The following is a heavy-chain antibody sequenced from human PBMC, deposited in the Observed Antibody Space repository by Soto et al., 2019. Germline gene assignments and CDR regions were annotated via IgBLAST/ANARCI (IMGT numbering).Heavy chain of an antibody. CDR1: GDTFSFYT. Sequence: QVQMVQSGAEVKKPGSSVKVSCKASGDTFSFYTINWVRQAPGLGLEWMGRVNPILSMSNYAQKFQGRVTIAADKPTSPAYMELRSLTSEDTAFYYCATSYGSGYRAFDYWGQGALVTVSS. V-gene: IGHV1-69*02. CDR2: VNPILSMS. J-gene: IGHJ4*02. D-gene: IGHD3-10*01. CDR3: ATSYGSGYRAFDY.